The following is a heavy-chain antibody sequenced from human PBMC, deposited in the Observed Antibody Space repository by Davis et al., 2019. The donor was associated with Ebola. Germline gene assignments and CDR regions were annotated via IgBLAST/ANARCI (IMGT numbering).Heavy chain of an antibody. CDR1: GGSISSYY. CDR3: ARGGQGVGAGRWLDP. D-gene: IGHD1-26*01. Sequence: GSLRLSCTVSGGSISSYYWSWIRQPPGKGLEWIGYIYYSGSTNYNPPLQSRVTISIDTSESRFSLKLTSVTPADTAVYYCARGGQGVGAGRWLDPWGQGNLVIVSS. V-gene: IGHV4-59*01. J-gene: IGHJ5*02. CDR2: IYYSGST.